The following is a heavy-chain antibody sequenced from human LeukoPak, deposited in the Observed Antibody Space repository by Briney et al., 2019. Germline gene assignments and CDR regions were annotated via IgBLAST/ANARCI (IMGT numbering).Heavy chain of an antibody. D-gene: IGHD3-3*01. Sequence: SETLSLTCTVSGGSISSYYWSWIRQPPGKGLEWIGYIYYSGSTNYNPSLKSRVTISVDTSKNQFSLKLSSVTAADTAVYYCARIRFLEWLNRFDPWGQGTLVTVSS. CDR3: ARIRFLEWLNRFDP. CDR1: GGSISSYY. V-gene: IGHV4-59*08. CDR2: IYYSGST. J-gene: IGHJ5*02.